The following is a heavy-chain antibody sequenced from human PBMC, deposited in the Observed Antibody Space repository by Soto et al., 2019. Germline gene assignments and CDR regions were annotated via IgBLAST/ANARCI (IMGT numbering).Heavy chain of an antibody. Sequence: GGSLRLSCAASGFTFSSYGMHWVRQAPGKGLEWVSVIRGGGGNTYYADSVKGRFTISRDNSKNTLYLQMNSLRAEDTAVYYCAKQGSYYCSSTSCYYYYYMDVWGKGTTVTVSS. J-gene: IGHJ6*03. CDR3: AKQGSYYCSSTSCYYYYYMDV. V-gene: IGHV3-23*01. CDR2: IRGGGGNT. CDR1: GFTFSSYG. D-gene: IGHD2-2*01.